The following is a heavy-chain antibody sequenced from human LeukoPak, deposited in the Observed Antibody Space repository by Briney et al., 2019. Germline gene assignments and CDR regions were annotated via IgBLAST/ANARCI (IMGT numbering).Heavy chain of an antibody. D-gene: IGHD3-10*01. CDR1: GFTFINYA. J-gene: IGHJ4*02. V-gene: IGHV3-23*01. CDR2: ISGSGDDT. CDR3: ARSVLLWLTLDY. Sequence: PGGSLRLSCAVSGFTFINYAMTWVRQAPGKGLEWVSSISGSGDDTYYADSVKGRFTISRDNSKDTLYLQMNSLRAEDTAVYYCARSVLLWLTLDYWGQGTLVTVSS.